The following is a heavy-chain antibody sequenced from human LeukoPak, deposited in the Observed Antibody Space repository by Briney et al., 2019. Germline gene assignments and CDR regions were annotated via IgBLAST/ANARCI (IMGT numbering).Heavy chain of an antibody. CDR1: GGSLSSGGYY. V-gene: IGHV4-61*09. J-gene: IGHJ6*03. CDR3: ARDRVVVTARQNYYMDV. D-gene: IGHD2-15*01. CDR2: IYTSGST. Sequence: PSQTLSLTCTVSGGSLSSGGYYWSWIRQPVGKGLEWIGHIYTSGSTNYNPSLKSRVTISVDTAKNQFSLKLSSVTAADTAVYYCARDRVVVTARQNYYMDVWGKGTTVTVSS.